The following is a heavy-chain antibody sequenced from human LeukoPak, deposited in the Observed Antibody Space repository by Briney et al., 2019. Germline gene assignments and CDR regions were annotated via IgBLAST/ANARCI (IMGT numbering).Heavy chain of an antibody. V-gene: IGHV3-30-3*01. D-gene: IGHD1-26*01. CDR1: GFTFSGYS. J-gene: IGHJ4*02. CDR3: ARWGQCVGILRVSYFDF. CDR2: ISYDRNTK. Sequence: PGGSLRLSCAASGFTFSGYSMHWVRQAPGKGLEWVALISYDRNTKYYADSVKGRFTVSRDNSKKTLYLQMNSLRVEDTAVYYCARWGQCVGILRVSYFDFWGQGTLVTVSS.